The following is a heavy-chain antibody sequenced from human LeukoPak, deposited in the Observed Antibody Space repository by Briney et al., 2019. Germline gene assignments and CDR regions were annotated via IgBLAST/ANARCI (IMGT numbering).Heavy chain of an antibody. CDR1: GFTFSTYL. CDR3: ARDVA. J-gene: IGHJ4*02. V-gene: IGHV3-7*01. CDR2: IKEDGSEK. Sequence: PGGSLRLSCAASGFTFSTYLMSWVRQAPGKGPEWVANIKEDGSEKYYVDSVKGRFTISRDNAKNSLYLQMNSLRVEDTAVYYCARDVAWGQGTLVTVSS.